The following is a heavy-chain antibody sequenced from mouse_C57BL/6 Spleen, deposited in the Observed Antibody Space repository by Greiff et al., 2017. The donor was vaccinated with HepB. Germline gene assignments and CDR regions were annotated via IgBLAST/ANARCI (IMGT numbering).Heavy chain of an antibody. J-gene: IGHJ3*01. CDR1: GYAFTNYL. D-gene: IGHD2-5*01. Sequence: QVQLKQSGAELVRPGTSVKVSCKASGYAFTNYLIEWVKQRPGQGLEWIGVINPGSGGTNYNEKFKGKATLTADKSSSPAYMQLSSLTSEDSAVYFCARSGYYSNYKFAYWGQGTLVTVSA. V-gene: IGHV1-54*01. CDR3: ARSGYYSNYKFAY. CDR2: INPGSGGT.